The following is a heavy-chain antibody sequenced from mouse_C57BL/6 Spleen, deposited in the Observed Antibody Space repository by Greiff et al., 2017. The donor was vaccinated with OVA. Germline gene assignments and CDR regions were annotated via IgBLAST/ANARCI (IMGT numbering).Heavy chain of an antibody. CDR2: ISSSGST. CDR3: ARYKGDGYGFAY. CDR1: GYSITSDY. J-gene: IGHJ3*01. V-gene: IGHV3-8*01. Sequence: EVKVEESGPGLAKPSQTLSLTCSVTGYSITSDYWNWIRKFPVNKLEYIGYISSSGSTYYNPSLNSQISITRDTSKNQNYLQMNSVTTEDAATDYCARYKGDGYGFAYWGQGTLVTVSA. D-gene: IGHD2-3*01.